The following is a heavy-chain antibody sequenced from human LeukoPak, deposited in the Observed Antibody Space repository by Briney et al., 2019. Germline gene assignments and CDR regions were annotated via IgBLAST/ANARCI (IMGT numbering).Heavy chain of an antibody. CDR1: GFTFSSYG. J-gene: IGHJ4*02. D-gene: IGHD3-10*01. V-gene: IGHV3-23*01. CDR3: AKDGLWFGESPRAK. Sequence: GGSLRLSCAASGFTFSSYGMSWVRQAPAKGVEWVSAISGSGGSTYYAHSVKGRFTISRDNSKNTLYLQMNSLRAEDTAVYDCAKDGLWFGESPRAKGGQGTLVTVSS. CDR2: ISGSGGST.